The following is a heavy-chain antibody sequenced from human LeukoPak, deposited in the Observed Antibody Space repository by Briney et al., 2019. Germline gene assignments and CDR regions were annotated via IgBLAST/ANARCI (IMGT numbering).Heavy chain of an antibody. CDR3: ARAYSTTWTNALDI. J-gene: IGHJ3*02. V-gene: IGHV3-74*01. D-gene: IGHD6-13*01. CDR2: INSDGSST. CDR1: GFTFSSYW. Sequence: GGSLRLSCAASGFTFSSYWMHWVRQAPGKGLVWVSRINSDGSSTSYADSVKGRFTVSRDNAKNTLYLQVSSLRAEDTAVYYCARAYSTTWTNALDIWGRGTMVTVSS.